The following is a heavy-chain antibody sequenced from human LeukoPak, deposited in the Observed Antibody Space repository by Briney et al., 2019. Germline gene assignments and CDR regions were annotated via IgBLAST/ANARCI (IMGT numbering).Heavy chain of an antibody. CDR1: GFTFSDSA. V-gene: IGHV3-73*01. Sequence: GGSLRLSCVASGFTFSDSAIHWVRQSSGKGLEWIGHMDKETNLYATALAASVEGRFTVSRDDSKNTAYLHMNSLKTEDTALYYCTRDSGTYNWFDPWGQGTLVTVSS. CDR2: MDKETNLYAT. CDR3: TRDSGTYNWFDP. J-gene: IGHJ5*02. D-gene: IGHD1-26*01.